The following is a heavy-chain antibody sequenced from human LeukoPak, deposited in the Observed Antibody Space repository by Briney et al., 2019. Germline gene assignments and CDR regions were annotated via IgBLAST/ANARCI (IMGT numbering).Heavy chain of an antibody. V-gene: IGHV1-2*06. CDR2: INPNSGGT. CDR3: AVTDDFWSGYYENWFGP. Sequence: ASVKVSCKASGYTFTGYYMHWVRQAPGQGLEWMGRINPNSGGTNYAQKFQGGVTMTRDTSISTAYMELSRLRSDDTAVYYCAVTDDFWSGYYENWFGPWGQGTLVTVSS. D-gene: IGHD3-3*01. CDR1: GYTFTGYY. J-gene: IGHJ5*02.